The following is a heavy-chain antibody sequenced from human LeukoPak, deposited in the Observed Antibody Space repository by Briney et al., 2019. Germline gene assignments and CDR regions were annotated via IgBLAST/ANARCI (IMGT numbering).Heavy chain of an antibody. CDR2: IIPIFGTA. CDR3: ARELGSSSAGFDY. D-gene: IGHD6-6*01. V-gene: IGHV1-69*05. J-gene: IGHJ4*02. Sequence: SVKVSCKASGGTFSSYAISWVRQAPGQGLEWMGGIIPIFGTANYAQKFQGRVTITTDESTSTAYMELSSLRSEDTAVYYCARELGSSSAGFDYWGQGTLVNVSS. CDR1: GGTFSSYA.